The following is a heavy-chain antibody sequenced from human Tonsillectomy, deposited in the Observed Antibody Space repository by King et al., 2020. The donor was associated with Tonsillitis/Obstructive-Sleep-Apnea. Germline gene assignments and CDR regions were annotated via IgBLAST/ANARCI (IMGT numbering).Heavy chain of an antibody. CDR1: GFTFSSYA. J-gene: IGHJ6*03. V-gene: IGHV3-23*04. CDR3: AKGDPYDSGPQGDYYYHMDV. Sequence: EVQLVESGGGLVQPGGSLRLSCAASGFTFSSYAMTWVRQAPGKGLEWVSAISGSDGGTDYADSVKGRFTVSRDNSKNTLHLQMNSLSAEDPAVYYCAKGDPYDSGPQGDYYYHMDVWGKGTTVTVPS. D-gene: IGHD3-22*01. CDR2: ISGSDGGT.